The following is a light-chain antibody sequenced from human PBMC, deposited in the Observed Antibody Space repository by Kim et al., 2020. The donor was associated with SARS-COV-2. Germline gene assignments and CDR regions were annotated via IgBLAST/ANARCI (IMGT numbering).Light chain of an antibody. Sequence: QPVLTQPPSSSASPGESARLTCTLPNDFNVADYNLHWYQQKPGSPPTYLLYYNSDSDQGRASGVPSRFSGSKDSSTNAGILLISGLQSDDEADYYCMIWPVHLMFGGGTQLSVL. V-gene: IGLV5-37*01. CDR1: NDFNVADYN. CDR2: YNSDSDQ. CDR3: MIWPVHLM. J-gene: IGLJ3*02.